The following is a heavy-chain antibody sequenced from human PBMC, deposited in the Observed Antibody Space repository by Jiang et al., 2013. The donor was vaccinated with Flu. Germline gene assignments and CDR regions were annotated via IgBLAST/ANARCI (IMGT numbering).Heavy chain of an antibody. V-gene: IGHV4-34*01. Sequence: LLKPSETLSLTCAVYGGSFSGYYWSWIRQPPGKGLEWIGEINHSGSTNYNPSLKSRVTISVDTSKNQFSLKLSSVTAADTAVYYCARKGQWLVHRYFDLWGRGTLVTVSS. D-gene: IGHD6-19*01. CDR1: GGSFSGYY. CDR2: INHSGST. J-gene: IGHJ2*01. CDR3: ARKGQWLVHRYFDL.